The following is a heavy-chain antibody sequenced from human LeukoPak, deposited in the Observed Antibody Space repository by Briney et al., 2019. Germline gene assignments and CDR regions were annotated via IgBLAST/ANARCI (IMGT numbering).Heavy chain of an antibody. D-gene: IGHD6-19*01. V-gene: IGHV4-34*01. J-gene: IGHJ4*02. CDR1: GFTFSSYG. CDR2: INHSGST. CDR3: ARLRRQWLVPSPFDY. Sequence: GSLRLSCAASGFTFSSYGMSWIRQPPGKGLEWIGEINHSGSTNYNPSLKSRVTISVDTSKNQFSLKLSSVTAADTAVYYCARLRRQWLVPSPFDYWGQGTLVTASS.